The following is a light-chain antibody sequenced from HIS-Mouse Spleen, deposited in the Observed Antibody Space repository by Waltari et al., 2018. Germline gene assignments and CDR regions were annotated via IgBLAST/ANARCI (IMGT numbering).Light chain of an antibody. J-gene: IGLJ1*01. V-gene: IGLV2-11*01. CDR2: DVS. CDR1: SSDVGGYNY. Sequence: QSALTQPRPVSGSPGQSATISCPGTSSDVGGYNYASWYQPHPGKAPKRMIYDVSKRPSGVPDRFSGSKSGNTASLTISGLQAEDEADYYCCSYAGSYTYVFGTGTKVTVL. CDR3: CSYAGSYTYV.